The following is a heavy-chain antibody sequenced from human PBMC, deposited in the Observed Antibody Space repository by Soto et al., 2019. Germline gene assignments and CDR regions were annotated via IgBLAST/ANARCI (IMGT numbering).Heavy chain of an antibody. J-gene: IGHJ6*02. Sequence: ASVKVSCKASGGTFSSYAISWVRQAPGQGLEWMGGIIPIFGTANYAQKFQGRVTITADKSTSTAYMELSSLRSEDTAVYYCARDLYRYCRGGSCSNYGMDVWGQGTTVTVSS. CDR1: GGTFSSYA. D-gene: IGHD2-15*01. CDR3: ARDLYRYCRGGSCSNYGMDV. V-gene: IGHV1-69*06. CDR2: IIPIFGTA.